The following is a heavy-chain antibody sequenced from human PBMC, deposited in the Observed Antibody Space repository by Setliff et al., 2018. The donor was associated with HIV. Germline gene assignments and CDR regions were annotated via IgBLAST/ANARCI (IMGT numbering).Heavy chain of an antibody. D-gene: IGHD3-3*01. CDR2: ISYSGST. V-gene: IGHV4-59*11. J-gene: IGHJ6*03. CDR3: AKVVVRSRFLEWPPSRDYSYYYMDV. Sequence: SETLSLTCTVSGGSISSHYWSWIRQSPGKGLEWIGHISYSGSTNYNPSLRSRVTISEDTSKNQVSLKLTSVTAADTAVYYCAKVVVRSRFLEWPPSRDYSYYYMDVWGTGTTVTVSS. CDR1: GGSISSHY.